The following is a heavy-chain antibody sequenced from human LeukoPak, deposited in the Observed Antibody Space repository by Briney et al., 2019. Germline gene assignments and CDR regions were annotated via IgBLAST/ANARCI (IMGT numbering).Heavy chain of an antibody. CDR3: ARDQAGNHIDW. CDR1: GYTFTGYY. J-gene: IGHJ4*02. V-gene: IGHV1-2*06. D-gene: IGHD1-14*01. CDR2: INPNSGGT. Sequence: GASVKVSCKASGYTFTGYYMHWVRQAAGQGLEWMGRINPNSGGTNYAQKFQGRVTMTRDTSISTAYMELSRLRSDDTAVYYCARDQAGNHIDWWGQGTLVTVSS.